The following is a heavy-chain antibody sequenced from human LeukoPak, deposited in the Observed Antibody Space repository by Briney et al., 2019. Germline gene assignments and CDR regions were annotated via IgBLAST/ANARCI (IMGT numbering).Heavy chain of an antibody. CDR1: GYTFTDIG. CDR2: ISSYSGST. Sequence: ASVKVSCKTSGYTFTDIGITWVRQAPGQGLEWVGWISSYSGSTEYALKLQGRVTIITETSTNTAYMEIRSLRFDDTAVYYCARGVTTDYWGQGTLVTVSS. J-gene: IGHJ4*02. CDR3: ARGVTTDY. D-gene: IGHD4-11*01. V-gene: IGHV1-18*01.